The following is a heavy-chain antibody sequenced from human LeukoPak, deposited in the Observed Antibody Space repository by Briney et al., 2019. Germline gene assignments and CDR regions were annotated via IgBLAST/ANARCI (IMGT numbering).Heavy chain of an antibody. Sequence: PGGSLRLSCAASGLTFSIAWMSWVRQAPGKGLEWVGRIKSKTDGGTTDYAAPVKGRFTISRDDSKNTLYLQMNSLKTEDTAVYYCARDQVDKGMVRPDYWGQGTLVTVSS. CDR1: GLTFSIAW. CDR2: IKSKTDGGTT. D-gene: IGHD5-18*01. V-gene: IGHV3-15*01. J-gene: IGHJ4*02. CDR3: ARDQVDKGMVRPDY.